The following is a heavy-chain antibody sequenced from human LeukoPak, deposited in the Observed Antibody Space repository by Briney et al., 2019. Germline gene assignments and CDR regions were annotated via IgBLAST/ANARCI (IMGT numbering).Heavy chain of an antibody. D-gene: IGHD3-16*02. CDR1: GGSFSGYY. CDR3: ARGANTHDYVWGSYRYTSAGRGSPSFDY. J-gene: IGHJ4*02. V-gene: IGHV4-34*01. Sequence: PSETLSLTCAVYGGSFSGYYWSWIRQPPGKGLEWIGEINHSRSTNYNPSLKSRVTISVDTSKNQFSLKLSSVTAADTAVYYCARGANTHDYVWGSYRYTSAGRGSPSFDYWGQGTLVTVSS. CDR2: INHSRST.